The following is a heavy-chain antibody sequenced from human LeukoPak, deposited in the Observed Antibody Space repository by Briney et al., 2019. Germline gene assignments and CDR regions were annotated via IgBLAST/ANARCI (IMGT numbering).Heavy chain of an antibody. CDR2: LWSDGATK. J-gene: IGHJ4*02. D-gene: IGHD3-10*01. CDR1: GFSILTYD. Sequence: GRSLSLSCAAYGFSILTYDMNWVRQAPGKGLEWLTILWSDGATKYYADSVKGRFTISRDNSKNTLSLQMNSLRAEDTAVYYCARGRYGSGSFDYWGQGALVTVSS. CDR3: ARGRYGSGSFDY. V-gene: IGHV3-33*01.